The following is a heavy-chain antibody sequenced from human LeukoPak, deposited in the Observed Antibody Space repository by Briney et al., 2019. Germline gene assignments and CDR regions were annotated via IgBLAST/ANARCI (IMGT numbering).Heavy chain of an antibody. V-gene: IGHV4-34*01. D-gene: IGHD3-22*01. CDR2: INHSGST. CDR1: GGSFSGYY. J-gene: IGHJ4*02. CDR3: ARAPPYYYDSSGYR. Sequence: SETLSLTCAAYGGSFSGYYWSWIRQPPGKGLEWIGEINHSGSTNYNPSLKSRVTISVDTSKNQFSLKLSSVTAADTAVYYCARAPPYYYDSSGYRWGQGTLVTVSS.